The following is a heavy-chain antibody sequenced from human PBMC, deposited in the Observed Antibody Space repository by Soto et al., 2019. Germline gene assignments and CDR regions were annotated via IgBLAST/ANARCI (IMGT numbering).Heavy chain of an antibody. J-gene: IGHJ3*01. V-gene: IGHV1-69*06. D-gene: IGHD2-8*02. CDR3: ARDTPLNPFVLVPTEMAEALDV. CDR2: TIPVFGSA. Sequence: QVQLEQSGAEVKRPGSSVKVSCRPSGGSITKFSFSWVRQAPGQGLEWMGATIPVFGSAHYAQKFQGRLTIVADKSTSTVYMELTGLRSEDTGVYCCARDTPLNPFVLVPTEMAEALDVWGQGTMVTVS. CDR1: GGSITKFS.